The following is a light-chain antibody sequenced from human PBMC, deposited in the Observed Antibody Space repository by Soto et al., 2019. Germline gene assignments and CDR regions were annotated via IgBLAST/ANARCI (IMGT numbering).Light chain of an antibody. J-gene: IGKJ4*01. V-gene: IGKV3-20*01. CDR1: QDVDSNF. CDR2: GSS. Sequence: EIVLTQSPGTLSLSPGERATLSCRASQDVDSNFLAWYQQRPGQAPRLLISGSSRRATGIPDRFSGSGSGTDFTLTISRVGPEDIAVYFCHQYYSSITFGGGTKVEVK. CDR3: HQYYSSIT.